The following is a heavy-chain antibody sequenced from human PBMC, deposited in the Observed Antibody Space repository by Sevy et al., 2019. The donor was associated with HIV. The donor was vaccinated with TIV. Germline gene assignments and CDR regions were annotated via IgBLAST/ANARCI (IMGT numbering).Heavy chain of an antibody. CDR2: VSYDGRNK. CDR1: GFTFSFYT. D-gene: IGHD6-19*01. Sequence: GGSLRLSCVASGFTFSFYTMHWVRQAPGKGLEWVAAVSYDGRNKYYADSVKGRFAISRDNSNTTLFLQMNTLRGDDTAVYYCARELGVAGPEEFDYWGQGTLVTVSS. J-gene: IGHJ4*02. CDR3: ARELGVAGPEEFDY. V-gene: IGHV3-30*09.